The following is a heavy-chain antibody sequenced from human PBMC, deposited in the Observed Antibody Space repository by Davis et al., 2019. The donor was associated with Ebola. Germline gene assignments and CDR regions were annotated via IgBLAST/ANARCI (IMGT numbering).Heavy chain of an antibody. CDR1: GFTVRTYF. D-gene: IGHD3-22*01. CDR2: IQSGGGT. Sequence: GESLKISCAATGFTVRTYFMNWVRQAPGKGLEWVSVIQSGGGTYYADSVKGRFTISRDNSKNTLYLQMNSLRAEDTAVYYCARSHYDSSGYYYFDYWGQGTLVTVSS. V-gene: IGHV3-66*01. CDR3: ARSHYDSSGYYYFDY. J-gene: IGHJ4*02.